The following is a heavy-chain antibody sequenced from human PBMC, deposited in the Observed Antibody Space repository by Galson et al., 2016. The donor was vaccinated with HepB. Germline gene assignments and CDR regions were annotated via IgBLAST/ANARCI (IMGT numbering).Heavy chain of an antibody. CDR2: INTDNGDT. CDR1: GYTFTRHA. D-gene: IGHD6-13*01. Sequence: SVKVSCKGSGYTFTRHAVHWVRQAPGQRLEWMGWINTDNGDTKYSQMFQGRVTITRDTSATAGYMELSSLRSEDTAVYYWARDDGSSYKIDYWGQGTLVTVSS. V-gene: IGHV1-3*04. J-gene: IGHJ4*02. CDR3: ARDDGSSYKIDY.